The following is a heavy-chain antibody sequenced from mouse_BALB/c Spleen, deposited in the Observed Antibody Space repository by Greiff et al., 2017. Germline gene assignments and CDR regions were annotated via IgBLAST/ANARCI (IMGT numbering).Heavy chain of an antibody. CDR2: INTSTGYT. V-gene: IGHV1-7*01. Sequence: VKLMESGAELAKPGASVKMSCKASGYTFTSYWMHWVKQRPGQGLEWIGYINTSTGYTEYTQKFKDKATLTADKTSSTAYMQLSRLTSEDAAVYYCARSARDAMDYWGQGTSVTVSS. CDR1: GYTFTSYW. J-gene: IGHJ4*01. CDR3: ARSARDAMDY.